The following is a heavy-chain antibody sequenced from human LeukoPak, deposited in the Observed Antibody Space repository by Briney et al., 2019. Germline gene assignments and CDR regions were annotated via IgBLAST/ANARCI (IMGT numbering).Heavy chain of an antibody. CDR2: ISGSGDTT. Sequence: GGSLRLSCAASGFTFSNYAMSWVRQAPGKGLEWVSAISGSGDTTYYVDSVKGRFTISRDNSKNTLYLQMNSLRAEDTAVYYCARIKYYYDSSGYYGDFDYWGQGTLVTVSS. CDR1: GFTFSNYA. D-gene: IGHD3-22*01. J-gene: IGHJ4*02. CDR3: ARIKYYYDSSGYYGDFDY. V-gene: IGHV3-23*01.